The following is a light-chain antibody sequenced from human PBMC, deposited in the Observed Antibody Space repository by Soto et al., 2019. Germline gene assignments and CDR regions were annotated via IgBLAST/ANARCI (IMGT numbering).Light chain of an antibody. CDR1: SSDVGSYNR. CDR3: CSYTSSTDYV. CDR2: EVT. J-gene: IGLJ1*01. Sequence: QSALTQPPSVSGSPGQSVTISCTGTSSDVGSYNRVSWYQQPPGSAPKLIIYEVTNRPSGVPDRFSGSKSGNTASLTISGLQAEDEGDYYCCSYTSSTDYVFGTGTKVTVL. V-gene: IGLV2-18*02.